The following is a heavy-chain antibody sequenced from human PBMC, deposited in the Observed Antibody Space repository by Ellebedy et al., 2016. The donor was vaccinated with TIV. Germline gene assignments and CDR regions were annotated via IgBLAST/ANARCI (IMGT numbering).Heavy chain of an antibody. CDR1: AYSVTTNC. Sequence: KVSCXGSAYSVTTNCIGWVRQMPGKGLEWMGIIYPGESDTRYSPSFQGQVTISADKSISTAYLQWSSLKASDTAMYYCARQIAARPLYYFDYWGQGTLVTVSS. V-gene: IGHV5-51*01. J-gene: IGHJ4*02. CDR3: ARQIAARPLYYFDY. CDR2: IYPGESDT. D-gene: IGHD6-6*01.